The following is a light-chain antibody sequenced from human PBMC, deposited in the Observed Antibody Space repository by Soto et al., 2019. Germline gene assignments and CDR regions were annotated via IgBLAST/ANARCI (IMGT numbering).Light chain of an antibody. V-gene: IGKV3-20*01. CDR2: GAS. CDR1: QSFRGL. CDR3: QYYDELAKAIT. J-gene: IGKJ5*01. Sequence: EVVLTQSPVTLSLSPGERASLSGRASQSFRGLLAWYQQKPGQTPRLLIYGASTRATGIPDRFSGSGSGTDFTLTISRLEPEDFAVYYCQYYDELAKAITFGQGTRLEIK.